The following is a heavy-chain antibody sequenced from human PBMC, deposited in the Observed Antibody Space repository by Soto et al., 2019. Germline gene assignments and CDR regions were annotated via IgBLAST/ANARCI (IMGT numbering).Heavy chain of an antibody. D-gene: IGHD3-3*01. Sequence: SETLSLTCAVSGYSISSGYYWGWIRQPPGKGLEWIGSIYHSGSTYYNPSLKSRVTISVDTSKNQFSLKLSSVTAADTAVYYCARETDFFGKGLDPWGQGTLVTVYS. V-gene: IGHV4-38-2*02. CDR1: GYSISSGYY. J-gene: IGHJ5*02. CDR3: ARETDFFGKGLDP. CDR2: IYHSGST.